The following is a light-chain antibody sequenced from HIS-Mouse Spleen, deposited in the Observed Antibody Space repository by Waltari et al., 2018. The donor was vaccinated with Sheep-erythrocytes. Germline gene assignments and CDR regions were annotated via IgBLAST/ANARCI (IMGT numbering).Light chain of an antibody. CDR2: GGS. Sequence: QSALTQPASVSGSPGQWIPISCTGTSSDVGSYNLVSWYQQHPGKAPKLMIYGGSKRPSGVSDRFSGSQSGNPASLTISGLQAEDEADNYCCSYAGSSTPWVFGGGTKLTVL. CDR3: CSYAGSSTPWV. V-gene: IGLV2-23*01. CDR1: SSDVGSYNL. J-gene: IGLJ3*02.